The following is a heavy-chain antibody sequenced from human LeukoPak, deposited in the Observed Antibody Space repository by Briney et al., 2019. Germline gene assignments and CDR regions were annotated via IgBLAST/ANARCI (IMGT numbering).Heavy chain of an antibody. J-gene: IGHJ4*02. CDR1: GFTFSSNY. D-gene: IGHD3-3*01. Sequence: GGSLRLSCAASGFTFSSNYMSWVRQAPGKGLEWVSVIYSGGSTYYADSVKGRFTISRDNSKNTLYLQMNSLRAEDTAVYYCARARFYWSGYDYWGQGTLVTVSS. V-gene: IGHV3-53*01. CDR3: ARARFYWSGYDY. CDR2: IYSGGST.